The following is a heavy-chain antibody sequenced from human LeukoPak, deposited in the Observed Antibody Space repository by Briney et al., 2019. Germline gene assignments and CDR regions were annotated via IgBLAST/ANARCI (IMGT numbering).Heavy chain of an antibody. D-gene: IGHD4-17*01. Sequence: PGGSLRLSCAVSGFTFSSYAMHWVRQAPGKGLEWVAVISYDGSNKYYADSVKGRFTISRDNSKNTLYLQMNSLRAEDTAVYYCVAPDYGDERDYYYGMDAWGQGTTVTVSS. CDR2: ISYDGSNK. CDR3: VAPDYGDERDYYYGMDA. CDR1: GFTFSSYA. J-gene: IGHJ6*02. V-gene: IGHV3-30*04.